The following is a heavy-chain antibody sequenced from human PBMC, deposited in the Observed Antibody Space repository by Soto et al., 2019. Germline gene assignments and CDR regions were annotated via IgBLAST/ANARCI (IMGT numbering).Heavy chain of an antibody. Sequence: ASVKVSCKASGYTFTGYYMHWVRQAPGQGLEWMGWINPNSGGTNYAQKFQGWVTMTRDTSISTAYMELSRLRADDTAVYYCARVSGDDAFDIWGQGTMVTVSS. V-gene: IGHV1-2*04. CDR2: INPNSGGT. D-gene: IGHD1-1*01. CDR1: GYTFTGYY. J-gene: IGHJ3*02. CDR3: ARVSGDDAFDI.